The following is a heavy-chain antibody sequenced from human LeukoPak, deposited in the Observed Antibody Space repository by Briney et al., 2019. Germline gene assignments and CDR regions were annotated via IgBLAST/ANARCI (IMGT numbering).Heavy chain of an antibody. CDR3: AISGGYWAWAH. CDR1: GFTFSSYS. CDR2: ISSSSTYI. J-gene: IGHJ4*02. Sequence: PGGSLRLSCAASGFTFSSYSMNWVRQAPGKGLEWVSSISSSSTYIYSADSLKGRFTISRDNSKNTLYLQMNSLRAEDPAVYYCAISGGYWAWAHWGQGTLVTVSS. D-gene: IGHD1-26*01. V-gene: IGHV3-21*04.